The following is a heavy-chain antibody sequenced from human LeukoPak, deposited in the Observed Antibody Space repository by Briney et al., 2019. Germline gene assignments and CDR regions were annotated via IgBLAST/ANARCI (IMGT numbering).Heavy chain of an antibody. CDR2: IYYSGST. Sequence: SETLSLTCTVSGGSISSSSYYWGWIRQPPGQGLEWIGSIYYSGSTYYNPSLKSRVTISVDTSKNQFSLKLRSVTAADTAVYYCARVTSRLGVCDYWGQGSLVTVSS. J-gene: IGHJ4*02. CDR1: GGSISSSSYY. V-gene: IGHV4-39*01. D-gene: IGHD2-8*01. CDR3: ARVTSRLGVCDY.